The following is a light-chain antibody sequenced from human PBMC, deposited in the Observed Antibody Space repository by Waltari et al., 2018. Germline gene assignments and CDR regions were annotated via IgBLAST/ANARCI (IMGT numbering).Light chain of an antibody. CDR3: SSVTRSSTWV. Sequence: QSALTQPASVSGSPGQSITISCTGTSSDVGGYEYVSWYQQYPGKAPKLMIYEVRNRPSGVSNRFSVSKSGNTASLTISGLQAEDEADYYCSSVTRSSTWVFGGGTKLTVL. CDR1: SSDVGGYEY. J-gene: IGLJ3*02. V-gene: IGLV2-14*01. CDR2: EVR.